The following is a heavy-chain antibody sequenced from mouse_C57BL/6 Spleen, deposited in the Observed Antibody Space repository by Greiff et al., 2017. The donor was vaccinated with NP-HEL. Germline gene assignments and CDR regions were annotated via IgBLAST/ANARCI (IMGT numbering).Heavy chain of an antibody. V-gene: IGHV1-82*01. J-gene: IGHJ1*03. Sequence: QVQLQQSGPELVKPGASVKISCKASGYAFSSSWMNWVKQRPGKGLEWIGRIYPGDGDTNYNGKFKGKATLTADKSSSTAYMQLSSLTSEDSAVYFWARRDYYGSSSFWDFDVWGTGTTVTVAS. CDR3: ARRDYYGSSSFWDFDV. CDR2: IYPGDGDT. CDR1: GYAFSSSW. D-gene: IGHD1-1*01.